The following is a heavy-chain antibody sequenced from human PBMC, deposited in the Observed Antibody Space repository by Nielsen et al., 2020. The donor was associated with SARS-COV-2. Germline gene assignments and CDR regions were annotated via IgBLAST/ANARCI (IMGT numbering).Heavy chain of an antibody. V-gene: IGHV3-21*01. CDR1: GFTVSSNY. CDR2: ISSSSSYI. Sequence: GESLKISCAASGFTVSSNYMNWVRQAPGKGLEWVSSISSSSSYIYYADSVKGRFTISRDNAKNSLYLQMNSLRAEDTAVYYCAGIAAAGLGDYYYGMDVWGQGTTVTVSS. CDR3: AGIAAAGLGDYYYGMDV. D-gene: IGHD6-13*01. J-gene: IGHJ6*02.